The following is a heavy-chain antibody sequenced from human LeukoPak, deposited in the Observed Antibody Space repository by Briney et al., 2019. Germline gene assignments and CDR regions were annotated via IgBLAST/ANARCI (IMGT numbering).Heavy chain of an antibody. CDR2: IPYDGSNK. Sequence: GRSLRLSCAASGFTFSSYAMHWVRQAPGKGLEWVAVIPYDGSNKYYADSVKGRFTISGDNSKNTLYLQMNSLRAEDTAVYYCARDQDYYDSSGLFDYWGQGTLVTVSS. D-gene: IGHD3-22*01. CDR3: ARDQDYYDSSGLFDY. V-gene: IGHV3-30-3*01. CDR1: GFTFSSYA. J-gene: IGHJ4*02.